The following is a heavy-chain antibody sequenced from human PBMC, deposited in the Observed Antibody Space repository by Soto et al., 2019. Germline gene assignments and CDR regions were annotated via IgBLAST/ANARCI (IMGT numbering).Heavy chain of an antibody. J-gene: IGHJ4*02. CDR3: ASSKTGGGLGY. CDR2: IYHSGST. V-gene: IGHV4-4*02. D-gene: IGHD1-26*01. Sequence: SETLSLTCVVSSGSIISTNWWSWVRQSPGKGLEWIGEIYHSGSTNYNPSLKSRVTISVDKSKNHFSLKLNSVTAADTAVYYCASSKTGGGLGYWGQGTLVTVSS. CDR1: SGSIISTNW.